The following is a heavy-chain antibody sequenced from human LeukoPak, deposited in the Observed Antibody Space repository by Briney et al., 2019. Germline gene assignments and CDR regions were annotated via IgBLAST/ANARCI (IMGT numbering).Heavy chain of an antibody. V-gene: IGHV1-2*02. Sequence: ASVKVSCKASGYTFTGYYMHWVRQAPGQGLEWMGWINPNSGGTNYAQKFQGRVTMTRDTSISTAYMELRSLRFDDTAVYYCARAGTAYYYYNYIDVWGKGTTVTVSS. CDR2: INPNSGGT. D-gene: IGHD1-7*01. CDR1: GYTFTGYY. CDR3: ARAGTAYYYYNYIDV. J-gene: IGHJ6*03.